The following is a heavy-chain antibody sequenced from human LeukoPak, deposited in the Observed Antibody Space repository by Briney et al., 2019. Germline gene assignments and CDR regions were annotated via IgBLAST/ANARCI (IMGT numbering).Heavy chain of an antibody. CDR2: TIPIFGTA. D-gene: IGHD3-3*01. V-gene: IGHV1-69*05. Sequence: SVKVSCKASGYTFTSYDINGLRQPPGQGLEWMGGTIPIFGTANYAQKFQGRVTITTDESTSTAYMELSSLRSEDTAVYYCARGSAGLRFLEWLPFDYWGQGTLVTVSS. CDR3: ARGSAGLRFLEWLPFDY. CDR1: GYTFTSYD. J-gene: IGHJ4*02.